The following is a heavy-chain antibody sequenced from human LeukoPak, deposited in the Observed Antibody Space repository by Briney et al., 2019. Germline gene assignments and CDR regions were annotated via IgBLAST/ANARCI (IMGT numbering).Heavy chain of an antibody. CDR3: ARGSPSSPVVVITTGYDY. V-gene: IGHV1-46*01. CDR1: GYTFTSYY. D-gene: IGHD3-22*01. J-gene: IGHJ4*02. CDR2: INPSGGST. Sequence: ASVKVSCKASGYTFTSYYMHWVRQAPGQGLEWMGIINPSGGSTSYAQKFQGRVTMTRDMSTSTVYMELSSLRSEDTAVYYCARGSPSSPVVVITTGYDYWGQGTLVTVSS.